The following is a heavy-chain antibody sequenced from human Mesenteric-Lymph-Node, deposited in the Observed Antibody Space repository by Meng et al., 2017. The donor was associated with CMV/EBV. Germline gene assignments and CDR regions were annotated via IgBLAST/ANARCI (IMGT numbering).Heavy chain of an antibody. CDR3: ARPLWFGELYFVY. CDR1: GFTVSSNY. Sequence: ETLSLTCAASGFTVSSNYMSWVRQAPGKGLEWVSVIYSGGSTYYADSVKGRFTISRDNSKNTLYLQMNSLRAEDTAVYYCARPLWFGELYFVYWGQGTLVTVSS. CDR2: IYSGGST. D-gene: IGHD3-10*01. V-gene: IGHV3-66*04. J-gene: IGHJ4*02.